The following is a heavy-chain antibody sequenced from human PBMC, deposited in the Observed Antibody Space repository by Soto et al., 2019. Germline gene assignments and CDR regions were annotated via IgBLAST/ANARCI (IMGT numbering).Heavy chain of an antibody. D-gene: IGHD2-2*03. Sequence: EVQLVESGGSLVKPGGSLRLSCVGSGFIFSGYSMPWVRQAPGRGLEWVASISSRSTNIDYADSVKGRFIISRDNANNFVSLQKSSMRGEDTAVYYCAKCTEPGYSSIWSYFEYWGQGTPVTVSS. CDR3: AKCTEPGYSSIWSYFEY. CDR2: ISSRSTNI. CDR1: GFIFSGYS. V-gene: IGHV3-21*02. J-gene: IGHJ4*02.